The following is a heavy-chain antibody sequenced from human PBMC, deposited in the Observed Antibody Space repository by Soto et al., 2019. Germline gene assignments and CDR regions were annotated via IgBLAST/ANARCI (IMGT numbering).Heavy chain of an antibody. J-gene: IGHJ4*02. V-gene: IGHV5-51*01. CDR1: GYSFTSYW. Sequence: GGSLKISCKGSGYSFTSYWIAWVRQMPGKGLEWMGIIFPGDSDPRYSPSFQGQVTISADKSITTAYLQWSSLKASDTAMYYCARPAYSSGWTFDFWGQGTLVTVSS. CDR3: ARPAYSSGWTFDF. CDR2: IFPGDSDP. D-gene: IGHD3-22*01.